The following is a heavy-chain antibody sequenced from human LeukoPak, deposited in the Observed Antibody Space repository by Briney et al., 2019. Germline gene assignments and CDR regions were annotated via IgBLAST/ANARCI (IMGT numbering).Heavy chain of an antibody. CDR2: IIYSGNT. CDR1: SGSISSTSYY. V-gene: IGHV4-39*01. Sequence: PSETLSLTCTAFSGSISSTSYYWGWIRQAPGKGLEWIGGIIYSGNTYYNPSLKSRVTISVDTTKNQFSLKLTSVTAADTAVYFCVRHFHGSEYVVDLWGQGTLVAVSS. J-gene: IGHJ5*02. CDR3: VRHFHGSEYVVDL. D-gene: IGHD2-15*01.